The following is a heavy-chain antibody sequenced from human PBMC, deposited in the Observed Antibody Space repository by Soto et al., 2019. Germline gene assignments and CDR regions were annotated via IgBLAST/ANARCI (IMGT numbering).Heavy chain of an antibody. J-gene: IGHJ5*02. V-gene: IGHV1-18*01. CDR2: ISAYNGNT. Sequence: ASVKVSCKASGYTFTSYGISWVRQAPGQGLEWMGWISAYNGNTNYAQKLQGRVTMTTDTSTSTAYMELRSLRSDDTAVYYCARATKIFGVVIEWLDPWGQGTLVTVSS. CDR1: GYTFTSYG. D-gene: IGHD3-3*01. CDR3: ARATKIFGVVIEWLDP.